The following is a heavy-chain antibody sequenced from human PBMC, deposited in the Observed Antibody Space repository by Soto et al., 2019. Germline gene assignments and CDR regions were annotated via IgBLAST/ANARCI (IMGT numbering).Heavy chain of an antibody. J-gene: IGHJ4*02. CDR2: ISYDGSNK. CDR1: GFTFSSYA. V-gene: IGHV3-30-3*01. CDR3: ARETVVTARTPVCDY. D-gene: IGHD2-21*02. Sequence: QVQLVESGGGVVQPGRSLRLSCAASGFTFSSYAMHWVRQAPGKGLEWVAVISYDGSNKYYADSVKGRFTISRANSXXTLYLQMNSLRAEDTAVYYCARETVVTARTPVCDYWGQGTLVTVSS.